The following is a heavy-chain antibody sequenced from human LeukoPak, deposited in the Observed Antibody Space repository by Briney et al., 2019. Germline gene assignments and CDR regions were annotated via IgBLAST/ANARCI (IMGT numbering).Heavy chain of an antibody. CDR2: ISGSGANT. Sequence: GGSLRLSCAASGFTFSTYAMSWVRQAPGKGLEWVSTISGSGANTYYADSVKGRFSIFRDNPKNTLYLQMNSLRAEDTAVYFCAKRGVVIRVILVGFHKEAYYFDSWGQGALVTVSS. V-gene: IGHV3-23*01. D-gene: IGHD3-22*01. J-gene: IGHJ4*02. CDR1: GFTFSTYA. CDR3: AKRGVVIRVILVGFHKEAYYFDS.